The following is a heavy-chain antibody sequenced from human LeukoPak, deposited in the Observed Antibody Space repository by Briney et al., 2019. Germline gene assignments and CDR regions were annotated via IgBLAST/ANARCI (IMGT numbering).Heavy chain of an antibody. D-gene: IGHD6-13*01. Sequence: GGSLRLSCAASGFTFSSYSMNWVRQAPGKGLEWVSYISSSSSTIYYADSVKGRFTISRDNAKNSLYLQMNSLRAEETAVYYCARDHIAAHFDYWGQGTLVTVSS. V-gene: IGHV3-48*01. CDR3: ARDHIAAHFDY. CDR1: GFTFSSYS. J-gene: IGHJ4*02. CDR2: ISSSSSTI.